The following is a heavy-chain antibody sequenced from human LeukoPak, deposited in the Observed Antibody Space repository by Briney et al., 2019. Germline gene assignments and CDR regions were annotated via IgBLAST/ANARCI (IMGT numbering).Heavy chain of an antibody. CDR2: IIPIFGTA. J-gene: IGHJ5*02. V-gene: IGHV1-69*13. Sequence: GASVKVSCKASGGTFSSYAISWVRQAPGQGLEWMGGIIPIFGTANYAQKFQGRVTITADESTSTAYMELSSLRSEDTAVYYCARDPPYYYGSGSRSWFDPWGQGTLVTVSS. D-gene: IGHD3-10*01. CDR1: GGTFSSYA. CDR3: ARDPPYYYGSGSRSWFDP.